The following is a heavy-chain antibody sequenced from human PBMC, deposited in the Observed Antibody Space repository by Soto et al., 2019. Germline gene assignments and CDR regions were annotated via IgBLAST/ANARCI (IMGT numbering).Heavy chain of an antibody. CDR3: ARGPYRESSYGLDYYYYYGMDV. CDR2: INAGNGNT. J-gene: IGHJ6*02. Sequence: ASVKVSCKASGYTFTSYAMHWVRQAPGQRLEWMGWINAGNGNTKYSQKFQGRVTITRDTSASTAYMELSSLRSEDTAVYYCARGPYRESSYGLDYYYYYGMDVWGQGTTVTVSS. D-gene: IGHD3-16*01. CDR1: GYTFTSYA. V-gene: IGHV1-3*01.